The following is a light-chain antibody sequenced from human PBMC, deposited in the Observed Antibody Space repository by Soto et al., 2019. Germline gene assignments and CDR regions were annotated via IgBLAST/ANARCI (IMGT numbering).Light chain of an antibody. V-gene: IGKV4-1*01. CDR2: WAS. CDR3: QQYYSTPRT. J-gene: IGKJ1*01. Sequence: DIVMTQSPDSLAVSLGERATINCKSSQSVLYSSNNKNYLAWYQQKPGQPPKLLIYWASTRESGVPDRFSGSGSGTDLTLTISRLQAEDGAVYCCQQYYSTPRTFGQGTKVEIK. CDR1: QSVLYSSNNKNY.